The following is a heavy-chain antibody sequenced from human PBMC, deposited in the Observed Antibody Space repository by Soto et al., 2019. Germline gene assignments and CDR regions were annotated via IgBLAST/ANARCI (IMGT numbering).Heavy chain of an antibody. CDR2: IIPIFGTA. J-gene: IGHJ3*02. D-gene: IGHD6-6*01. Sequence: ASVKVSCKASGGTFSSYAISWVRQAPGQGLEWMGGIIPIFGTANYAQKFQGRVTITADESTSTAYMELSSLRSEDTAVYFCARDQVEYISSSDAFDIWGQGTMVTVTS. CDR1: GGTFSSYA. CDR3: ARDQVEYISSSDAFDI. V-gene: IGHV1-69*13.